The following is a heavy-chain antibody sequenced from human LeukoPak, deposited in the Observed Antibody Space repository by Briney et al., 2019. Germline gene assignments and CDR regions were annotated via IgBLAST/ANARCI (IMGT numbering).Heavy chain of an antibody. CDR3: ARDSSYYDSSGKPLDV. D-gene: IGHD3-22*01. V-gene: IGHV1-18*01. J-gene: IGHJ6*02. CDR1: GYTFTTYG. CDR2: ISAYNGNT. Sequence: GAAVKDSCKTSGYTFTTYGISWVRQAPGQGLEWMGWISAYNGNTNYAQEFQGRVTMTTDTSTTIAYMELRSLRFDDTAIYYCARDSSYYDSSGKPLDVWGQGTTVTVSS.